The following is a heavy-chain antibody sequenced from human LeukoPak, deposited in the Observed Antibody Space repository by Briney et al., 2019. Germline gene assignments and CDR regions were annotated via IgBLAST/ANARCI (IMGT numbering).Heavy chain of an antibody. D-gene: IGHD2-15*01. Sequence: FLRLSCAASGFTFSSYAMHWVRQAPGKGLEWVAVISYDGSNKYYADSVKGRFTISRDNSKNTLYLQMNSLRAEDTAVYYCASEDIVVVVAAIDYWGQGTLVTVSS. V-gene: IGHV3-30*04. CDR2: ISYDGSNK. CDR1: GFTFSSYA. J-gene: IGHJ4*02. CDR3: ASEDIVVVVAAIDY.